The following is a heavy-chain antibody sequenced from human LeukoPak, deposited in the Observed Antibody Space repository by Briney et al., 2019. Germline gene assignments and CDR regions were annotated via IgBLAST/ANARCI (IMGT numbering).Heavy chain of an antibody. CDR1: GYTFTGYY. CDR3: AGGRVYCTNGVCYIGAFDI. Sequence: GASVKVSCKASGYTFTGYYMHWVRQAPGQGLEWMGWINPNSGGTNYAQKFQGRVTMTRDTSISTAYMELSRLRSDDTAVYYCAGGRVYCTNGVCYIGAFDIWGQGTMVTVSS. J-gene: IGHJ3*02. CDR2: INPNSGGT. D-gene: IGHD2-8*01. V-gene: IGHV1-2*02.